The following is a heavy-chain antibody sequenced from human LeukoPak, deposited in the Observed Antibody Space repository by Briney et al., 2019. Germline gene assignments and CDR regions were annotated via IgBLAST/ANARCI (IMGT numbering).Heavy chain of an antibody. CDR2: VYYTGTP. V-gene: IGHV4-39*07. CDR1: GGSISHSSYS. D-gene: IGHD3-22*01. J-gene: IGHJ5*02. CDR3: ARLYYFDTSGSLAP. Sequence: SETLSLTCTVSGGSISHSSYSWAWIRQPPGKGLEWIATVYYTGTPYYNPSLKSRVTVSADTSKNQFFLRVKSVTVADTAVYYCARLYYFDTSGSLAPWGQGTRVTVPS.